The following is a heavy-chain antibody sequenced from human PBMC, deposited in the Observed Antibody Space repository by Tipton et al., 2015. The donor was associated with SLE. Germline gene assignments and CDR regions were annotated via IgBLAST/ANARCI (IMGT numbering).Heavy chain of an antibody. J-gene: IGHJ4*02. CDR3: AKGNQQFHPIDY. Sequence: SLRLSCAASGFTFRSYGMHWVRQAPGKGLEWVAVIWFDGSNKDYADSVKGRFTISRDNSKNTLYVQMNSLRSEDTAVYYCAKGNQQFHPIDYWGQGTLVTVSS. V-gene: IGHV3-33*06. CDR1: GFTFRSYG. D-gene: IGHD1-14*01. CDR2: IWFDGSNK.